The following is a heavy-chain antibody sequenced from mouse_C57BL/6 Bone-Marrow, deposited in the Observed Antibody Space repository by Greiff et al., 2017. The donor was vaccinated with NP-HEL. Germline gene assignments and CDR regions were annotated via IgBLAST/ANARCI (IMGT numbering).Heavy chain of an antibody. CDR1: GFTFSSYG. D-gene: IGHD2-10*01. J-gene: IGHJ3*01. CDR3: ARLAYSPQFAY. CDR2: ISSGGSYT. V-gene: IGHV5-6*01. Sequence: EVKLVESGGDLVKPGGSLKLSCAASGFTFSSYGMSWVRQTPDKRLEWVATISSGGSYTYYPDSVKGRFTISRDNAKNTLYLQMSSLKSEDTAMYYCARLAYSPQFAYWGQGTLVTVSA.